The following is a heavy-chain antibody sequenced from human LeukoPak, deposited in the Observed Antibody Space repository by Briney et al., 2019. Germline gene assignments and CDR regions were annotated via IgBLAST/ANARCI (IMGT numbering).Heavy chain of an antibody. CDR3: ARESHSSSSEYYFDY. V-gene: IGHV4-61*02. CDR1: GDSISSSRHY. D-gene: IGHD6-6*01. J-gene: IGHJ4*02. CDR2: IYPSRNT. Sequence: SETLSLTRTVSGDSISSSRHYWSWIRQPAGKGLEWIGRIYPSRNTNYNPSLKSRVTISLDTSKNQFSLNLRSVTAADTAVYYCARESHSSSSEYYFDYWGQGTLVTVSS.